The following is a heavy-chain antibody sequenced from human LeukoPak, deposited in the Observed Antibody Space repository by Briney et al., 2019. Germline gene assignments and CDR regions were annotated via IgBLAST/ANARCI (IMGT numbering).Heavy chain of an antibody. J-gene: IGHJ4*02. D-gene: IGHD3-3*01. V-gene: IGHV1-18*01. Sequence: GASVKVSCKASGYTFTSYGISWVRQAPGQGLEWMGWISAYNGNTNYAQKLQGRVTMTRNTSISTAYMELSSLRSEDTAVYYCAIFDFWSGYPFDYWGQGTLVTVSS. CDR1: GYTFTSYG. CDR3: AIFDFWSGYPFDY. CDR2: ISAYNGNT.